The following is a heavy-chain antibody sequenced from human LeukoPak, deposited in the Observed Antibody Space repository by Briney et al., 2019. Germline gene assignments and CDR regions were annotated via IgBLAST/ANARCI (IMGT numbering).Heavy chain of an antibody. V-gene: IGHV3-21*01. D-gene: IGHD1-7*01. Sequence: SPGGSLRLSCAASGFTFSSYSMNWVRQAPGKGLEWVSSISSSSSYIYYADSVKGRFTISRDNAKNSLYLQMNSLRAEDTAVYYCAAAVDGRYNWNYNWGQGTLVTVSS. J-gene: IGHJ4*02. CDR1: GFTFSSYS. CDR2: ISSSSSYI. CDR3: AAAVDGRYNWNYN.